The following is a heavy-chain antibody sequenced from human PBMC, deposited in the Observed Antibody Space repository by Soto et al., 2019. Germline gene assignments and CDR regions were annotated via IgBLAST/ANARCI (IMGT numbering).Heavy chain of an antibody. CDR2: MNPGSGDT. Sequence: ASVKVSCKASGYSFTNNDVSWVRQATGQGLEWMGWMNPGSGDTGYAQKFQGRVTMTRDISIATAYMELSSLRSDDTAIYYCARMETFGSLNWYDPCGQATLFTVSS. CDR3: ARMETFGSLNWYDP. V-gene: IGHV1-8*01. CDR1: GYSFTNND. D-gene: IGHD3-16*01. J-gene: IGHJ5*02.